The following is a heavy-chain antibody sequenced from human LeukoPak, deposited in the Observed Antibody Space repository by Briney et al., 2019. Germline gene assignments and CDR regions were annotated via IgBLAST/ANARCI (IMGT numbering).Heavy chain of an antibody. Sequence: EPSETLSLTCTVSGGSISSSSYYWGWIRQPPGKGLEWIGSIYYSGSTYYNPSLKSRVTISVDTSKNQFSLKLSSVTAADTAVYYCARDKSYQLLWGADYYYYYMDVWGKGTTVTVSS. CDR3: ARDKSYQLLWGADYYYYYMDV. J-gene: IGHJ6*03. D-gene: IGHD2-2*01. CDR1: GGSISSSSYY. V-gene: IGHV4-39*07. CDR2: IYYSGST.